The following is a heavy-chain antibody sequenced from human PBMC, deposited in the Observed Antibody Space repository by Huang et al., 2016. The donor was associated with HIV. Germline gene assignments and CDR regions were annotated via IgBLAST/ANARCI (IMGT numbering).Heavy chain of an antibody. CDR3: ARSGDFGLWYFDL. J-gene: IGHJ2*01. Sequence: QLQLQESGPGLVKPSEIVSLTCSVSGGTLSRTTKYWGWVRQPPGKGPEWIATIYYSGDTYYNPSLKRRVTISVDTSKNQFSLGRTSVTAADTAEYCCARSGDFGLWYFDLWGRGTLVTVSS. CDR1: GGTLSRTTKY. CDR2: IYYSGDT. V-gene: IGHV4-39*01. D-gene: IGHD4-17*01.